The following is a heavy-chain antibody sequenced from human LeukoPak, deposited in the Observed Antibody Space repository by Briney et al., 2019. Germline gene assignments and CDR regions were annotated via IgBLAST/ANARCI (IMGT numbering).Heavy chain of an antibody. J-gene: IGHJ6*02. CDR3: ARGTQYGSKLLWFGELRDYGMDV. V-gene: IGHV1-2*02. Sequence: ASVKVSCKASGYTFTGYYMHWVRQAPGQGLEWMGWINPNSGGTNYAQKFQGRVTMTRDTSISTAYMELSRLRSDDTAVYYCARGTQYGSKLLWFGELRDYGMDVWGQGTTVTVSS. CDR2: INPNSGGT. D-gene: IGHD3-10*01. CDR1: GYTFTGYY.